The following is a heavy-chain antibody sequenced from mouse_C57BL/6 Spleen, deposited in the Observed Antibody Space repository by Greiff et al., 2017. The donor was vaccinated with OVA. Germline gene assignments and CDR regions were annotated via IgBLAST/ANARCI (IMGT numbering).Heavy chain of an antibody. CDR3: ARGNYYGSSYYAMDY. V-gene: IGHV1-76*01. J-gene: IGHJ4*01. CDR1: GYTFTDYY. Sequence: QVQLQQSGAELVRPGASVKLSCKASGYTFTDYYINWVKQRPGQGLEWIARIYPGSGSTYYNAKFTGKATLTAEQSSSTASMQLSSLTSEYSDVYIWARGNYYGSSYYAMDYWGQGTSVTVSS. CDR2: IYPGSGST. D-gene: IGHD1-1*01.